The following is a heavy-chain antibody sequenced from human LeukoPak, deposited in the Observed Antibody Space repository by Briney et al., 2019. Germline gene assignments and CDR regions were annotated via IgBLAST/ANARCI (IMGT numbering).Heavy chain of an antibody. CDR1: GFTFSSYE. CDR2: ISSSGSTI. V-gene: IGHV3-48*03. CDR3: ARESGGSGYFFDS. D-gene: IGHD3-3*01. J-gene: IGHJ4*02. Sequence: GGSLRLSCAASGFTFSSYEMNWVRQAPGKGLEWVSYISSSGSTIYYADSVKGRFTISRDNAKNSLYLQMHSLRAEDTAVYYCARESGGSGYFFDSWGQGALVTVSS.